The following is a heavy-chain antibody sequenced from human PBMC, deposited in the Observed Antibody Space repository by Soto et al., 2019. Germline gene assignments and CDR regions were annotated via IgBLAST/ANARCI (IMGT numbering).Heavy chain of an antibody. V-gene: IGHV4-59*08. Sequence: QVQLQESGPGLVKPSETLSLTCTVSGGSISSYYWSWIRQPPGKGLEWIGYIYYSGSTNYNPSLKSRVTISVDTSKNQFSLKLSSVTAADPAVYYCARHKGAMVNFDYWGQGTLVTVSS. CDR1: GGSISSYY. CDR2: IYYSGST. CDR3: ARHKGAMVNFDY. J-gene: IGHJ4*02. D-gene: IGHD5-18*01.